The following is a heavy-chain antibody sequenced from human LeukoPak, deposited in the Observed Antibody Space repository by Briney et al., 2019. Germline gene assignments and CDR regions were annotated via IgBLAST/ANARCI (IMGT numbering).Heavy chain of an antibody. CDR3: ARVPESVGINYFDS. CDR2: INYRGST. Sequence: PSETLSLTCAAYGGSFSGNYWSWVRQPPGKGLEWIGEINYRGSTNYNTSLKSRVTISVDTSKNQFSLKVNSVTAADTAVYYCARVPESVGINYFDSWGQGTLVTVSS. V-gene: IGHV4-34*01. D-gene: IGHD1-26*01. CDR1: GGSFSGNY. J-gene: IGHJ4*02.